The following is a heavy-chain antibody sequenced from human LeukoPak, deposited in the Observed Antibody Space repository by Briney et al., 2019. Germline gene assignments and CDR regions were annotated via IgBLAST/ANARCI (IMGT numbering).Heavy chain of an antibody. D-gene: IGHD2-15*01. V-gene: IGHV3-64*01. Sequence: GGSLRLSCAASGFTFSSYAMHWVRQAPGKGLEYVSAITGNGGSTFYANPVKGRFTISRDNSKNTLYLQMGSLRAEDMAVYYCARGDVMVVAATLNYWGQGTLVTVSS. CDR3: ARGDVMVVAATLNY. J-gene: IGHJ4*02. CDR2: ITGNGGST. CDR1: GFTFSSYA.